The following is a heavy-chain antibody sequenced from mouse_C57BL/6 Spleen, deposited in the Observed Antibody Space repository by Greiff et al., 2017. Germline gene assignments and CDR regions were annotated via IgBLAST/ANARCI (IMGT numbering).Heavy chain of an antibody. CDR2: IRSKSSNYAT. CDR1: GFTFNTYA. J-gene: IGHJ3*01. V-gene: IGHV10-3*01. CDR3: VRGGPYYDYDWFAY. Sequence: EAGGGLVQPKGSLKLSCAASGFTFNTYAMHWVRQAPGKGLEWVARIRSKSSNYATYYADSVKDRFTISRDDSQSMLYLQMNNLKTEDTAMYYCVRGGPYYDYDWFAYWGQGTLVTVSA. D-gene: IGHD2-4*01.